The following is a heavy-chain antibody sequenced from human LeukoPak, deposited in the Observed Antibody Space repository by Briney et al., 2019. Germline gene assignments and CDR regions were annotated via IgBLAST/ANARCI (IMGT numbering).Heavy chain of an antibody. J-gene: IGHJ4*02. CDR2: INHSGST. CDR1: GGSFSGYY. D-gene: IGHD6-13*01. CDR3: ARGYSGSWYQFDY. Sequence: SETLSLTCAVYGGSFSGYYWSWIRQPPGKGLEWIGEINHSGSTNYNPSLKSRVTISVDTSKNQFSLKLSSVTAADTAVYYCARGYSGSWYQFDYWGQGTLVTVSS. V-gene: IGHV4-34*01.